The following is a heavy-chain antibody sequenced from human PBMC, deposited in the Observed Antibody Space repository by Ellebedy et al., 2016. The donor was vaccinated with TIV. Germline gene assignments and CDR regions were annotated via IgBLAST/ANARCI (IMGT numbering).Heavy chain of an antibody. CDR1: GFSFSTYW. CDR3: AKDKSPQGEMLLDY. D-gene: IGHD3-16*01. J-gene: IGHJ4*02. V-gene: IGHV3-7*03. Sequence: GGSLRLXXEASGFSFSTYWLNWVRQAPGKGLEWVAHIKEDGSEKYYVDSVKGRFTISRDNAKNSLYLQMNSLRAEDTAVYYCAKDKSPQGEMLLDYWGQGTLVTVSS. CDR2: IKEDGSEK.